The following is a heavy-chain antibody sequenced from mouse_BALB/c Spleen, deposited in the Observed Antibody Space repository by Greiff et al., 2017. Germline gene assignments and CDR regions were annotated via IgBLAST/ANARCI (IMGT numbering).Heavy chain of an antibody. D-gene: IGHD2-2*01. CDR2: IRSKSNNYAT. Sequence: EVMLVESGGGLVQPKGSLKLSCAASGFTFNTYAMNWVRQAPGKGLEWVARIRSKSNNYATYYADSVKDRFTISRDDSQSMLYLQMNNLKTEDTAMYYCVSAYGYDSFAYWGQGTLVTVSA. CDR3: VSAYGYDSFAY. V-gene: IGHV10-1*02. CDR1: GFTFNTYA. J-gene: IGHJ3*01.